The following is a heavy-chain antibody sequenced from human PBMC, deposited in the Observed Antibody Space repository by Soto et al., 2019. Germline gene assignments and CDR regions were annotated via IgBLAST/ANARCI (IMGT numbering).Heavy chain of an antibody. Sequence: QVQLVESGGGVVQPGRSLRLSCVASGFTFRSYAMHWVRQAPGKGLEWVAVISYDGSNKYYADSVKGRFTISRDNSKNTLYLQINSLRAEDTAVYYCARHPRITMMSFDYWGQGTLVTVSS. CDR1: GFTFRSYA. V-gene: IGHV3-30-3*01. CDR3: ARHPRITMMSFDY. D-gene: IGHD3-22*01. CDR2: ISYDGSNK. J-gene: IGHJ4*02.